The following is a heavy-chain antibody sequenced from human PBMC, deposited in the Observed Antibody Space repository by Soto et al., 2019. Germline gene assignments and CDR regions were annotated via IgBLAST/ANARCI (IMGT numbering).Heavy chain of an antibody. CDR2: IYPGDSDT. CDR1: GYSFTSYW. D-gene: IGHD4-4*01. V-gene: IGHV5-51*01. CDR3: ARLWSSNYRNYYYYYMDV. Sequence: PGESLKISCKGSGYSFTSYWIGWVRQMPGKGLEWMGIIYPGDSDTRYSPSFQGQVTISADKSISTAYLQWSSLKASDTAMYYCARLWSSNYRNYYYYYMDVWGKGTTVTVSS. J-gene: IGHJ6*03.